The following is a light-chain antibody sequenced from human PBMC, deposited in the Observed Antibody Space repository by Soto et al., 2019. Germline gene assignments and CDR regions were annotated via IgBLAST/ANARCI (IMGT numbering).Light chain of an antibody. V-gene: IGKV3-15*01. CDR3: QQYNNWPLT. Sequence: EIVMTQSPATLSVSPGERATFSCRASQSVSSNLAWYQEKPGQAPRLLIYGASTRATGVPARYSGSGSGTEFTLTISSLQSEDFALYYCQQYNNWPLTFGGGTKVEIK. CDR2: GAS. CDR1: QSVSSN. J-gene: IGKJ4*01.